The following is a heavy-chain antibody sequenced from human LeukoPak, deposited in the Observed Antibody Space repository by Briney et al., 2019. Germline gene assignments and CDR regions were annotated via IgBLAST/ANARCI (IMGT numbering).Heavy chain of an antibody. V-gene: IGHV4-59*01. Sequence: SETLSLTCAVYGGSFSGYYWSWIRQPPGKGLEWIGYIYYSGSTNYNPSLKSRVTISVDTSKNQFSLKLSSVTAADTAVYYCARSFNYDFWSGYYTPYYFDYWGQGTLVTVSS. CDR1: GGSFSGYY. CDR3: ARSFNYDFWSGYYTPYYFDY. D-gene: IGHD3-3*01. J-gene: IGHJ4*02. CDR2: IYYSGST.